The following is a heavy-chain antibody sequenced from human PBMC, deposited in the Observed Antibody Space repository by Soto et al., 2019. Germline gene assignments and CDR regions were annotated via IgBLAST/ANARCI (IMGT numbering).Heavy chain of an antibody. V-gene: IGHV4-61*08. CDR1: GGSVSSGDFY. Sequence: QVQLQESGPGLVKPSETLSLTCTLSGGSVSSGDFYWSWIRQTPGKGLEWIGYISSSGGSTNYNPSLRSRVTLSVDTSKNQFSLKLNSVTAADPACYYCASQFFYRFDYWGQGTMVTVFS. D-gene: IGHD3-16*02. J-gene: IGHJ4*02. CDR3: ASQFFYRFDY. CDR2: ISSSGGST.